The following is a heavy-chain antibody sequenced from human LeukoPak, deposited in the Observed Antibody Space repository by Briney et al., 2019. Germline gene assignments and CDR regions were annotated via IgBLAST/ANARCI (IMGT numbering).Heavy chain of an antibody. V-gene: IGHV3-30-3*01. J-gene: IGHJ6*02. D-gene: IGHD1-26*01. CDR1: GFTFSSYA. Sequence: PGGSLRLSCAASGFTFSSYAMHWVRQAPGKGLEWVAVISYDGSNKYYADSVKGRFTISRDNSKNTLYLQMNSLRAEDTAVYYCARGGEWQLLAYYYYGMDVWGQGTTVTVSS. CDR2: ISYDGSNK. CDR3: ARGGEWQLLAYYYYGMDV.